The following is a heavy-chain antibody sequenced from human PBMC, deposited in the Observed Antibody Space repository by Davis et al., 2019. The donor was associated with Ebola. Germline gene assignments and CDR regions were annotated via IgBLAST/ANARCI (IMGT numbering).Heavy chain of an antibody. V-gene: IGHV4-34*01. Sequence: ESLKISCAVYGGSFSGYYWSWIRQPPGKGLAWIGEINHSGSTNYNPSLKSRVTISVDTSKNQFSLKLSSVTAADTAVYYCARGDSGYCSSTSCYRFIVATNDGMDVWGQGTTVTVSS. CDR1: GGSFSGYY. J-gene: IGHJ6*02. CDR2: INHSGST. D-gene: IGHD2-2*02. CDR3: ARGDSGYCSSTSCYRFIVATNDGMDV.